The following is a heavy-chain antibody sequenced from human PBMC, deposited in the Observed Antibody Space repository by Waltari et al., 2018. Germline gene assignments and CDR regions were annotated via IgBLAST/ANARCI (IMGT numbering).Heavy chain of an antibody. V-gene: IGHV5-51*01. CDR3: ARLQNIVGALAYFDY. CDR2: IYPGDSDT. CDR1: GYSFTSYW. Sequence: EVQLVQSGAEVKKPGESLKISCKGSGYSFTSYWIGWVRQMPGKGLEWMGIIYPGDSDTRYSPSFQGQVTISADKSISTAYLQWSSLKASDTAMYYCARLQNIVGALAYFDYWGQGTLVTVSS. J-gene: IGHJ4*02. D-gene: IGHD1-26*01.